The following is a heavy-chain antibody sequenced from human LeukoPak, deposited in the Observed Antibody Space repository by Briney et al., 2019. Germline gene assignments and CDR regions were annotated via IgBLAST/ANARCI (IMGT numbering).Heavy chain of an antibody. J-gene: IGHJ5*02. V-gene: IGHV4-39*07. CDR1: GGSISSSSYY. D-gene: IGHD2-15*01. Sequence: SETLSLTFTVSGGSISSSSYYWGWIRQPPGKGLEWIGSIYYSGSTYYNPSLKSRVTISVDTSKNQFSLKLSSVTAADTAVYYCARENRYCSGDTCYRWFDPWGQGTLVTVSS. CDR3: ARENRYCSGDTCYRWFDP. CDR2: IYYSGST.